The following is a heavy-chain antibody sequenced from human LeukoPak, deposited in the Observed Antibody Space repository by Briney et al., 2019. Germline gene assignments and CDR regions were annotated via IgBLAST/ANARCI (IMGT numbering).Heavy chain of an antibody. J-gene: IGHJ4*02. CDR3: ARVKHSGWTYFDY. CDR1: GGSISSGSYY. V-gene: IGHV4-61*02. CDR2: IYTSGST. Sequence: SQTLSLTCTVSGGSISSGSYYWSWIRQPAGKGLEWIGRIYTSGSTNYNPSLKSRVTISVDKSKNQFSLKLSSVTAADTAVYYCARVKHSGWTYFDYWGQGTLVTVSS. D-gene: IGHD6-19*01.